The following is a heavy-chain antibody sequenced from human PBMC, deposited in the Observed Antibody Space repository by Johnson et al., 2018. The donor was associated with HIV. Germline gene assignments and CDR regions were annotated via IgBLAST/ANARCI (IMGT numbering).Heavy chain of an antibody. CDR1: GFTFTSYA. J-gene: IGHJ3*02. Sequence: QVKLVESGGDLVQPGGSLRLSCVGSGFTFTSYALHWVRQAPGKGLEWVAVISFDGNNRYYADSVKGRFTISRDNSKNTLYLQMNSLRAEDTIVYYCARGGRATGGAFDIWGQGTMVTVSS. CDR3: ARGGRATGGAFDI. V-gene: IGHV3-30*14. CDR2: ISFDGNNR. D-gene: IGHD7-27*01.